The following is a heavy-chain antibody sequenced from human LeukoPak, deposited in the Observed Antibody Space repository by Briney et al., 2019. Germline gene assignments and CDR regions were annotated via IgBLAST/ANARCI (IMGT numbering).Heavy chain of an antibody. CDR2: ISAYNGNT. CDR3: ARGRAAPHYYYYYMDV. Sequence: GASVKVSCKASGYTFTSYGISWVRQAPGQGLEWMGWISAYNGNTNYAQKLQGRVTMTTDTSTSTAYMELRSLRSDDTAVYYCARGRAAPHYYYYYMDVWGKGTTVTVSS. V-gene: IGHV1-18*01. D-gene: IGHD6-13*01. J-gene: IGHJ6*03. CDR1: GYTFTSYG.